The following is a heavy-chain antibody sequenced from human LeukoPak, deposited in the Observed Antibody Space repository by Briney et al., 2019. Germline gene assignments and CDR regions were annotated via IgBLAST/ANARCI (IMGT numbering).Heavy chain of an antibody. CDR2: ISSSANTI. Sequence: GGSLRLSCAASGFTFSTYEINWVRQAPGKGLEWISYISSSANTIYYADSVKGRFTISRDNAKNSLYLQMNSLRAEDTAVYYCAGRATYYYDSSGYPHAFDIWGQGTMVTVSS. CDR3: AGRATYYYDSSGYPHAFDI. D-gene: IGHD3-22*01. CDR1: GFTFSTYE. V-gene: IGHV3-48*03. J-gene: IGHJ3*02.